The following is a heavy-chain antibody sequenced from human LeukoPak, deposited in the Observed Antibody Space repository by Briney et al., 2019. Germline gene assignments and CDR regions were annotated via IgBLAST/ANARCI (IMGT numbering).Heavy chain of an antibody. Sequence: GGSLRLSCAASGFTFSNSGMSWVRQAPGKGLEWVANVNQDGSEKNCVDSVKGRFTISRDNAKNSLYLQMNSLRAEDTAVYYCANNRASLDYWGQGTLVTVSS. CDR3: ANNRASLDY. J-gene: IGHJ4*02. D-gene: IGHD2/OR15-2a*01. CDR2: VNQDGSEK. CDR1: GFTFSNSG. V-gene: IGHV3-7*02.